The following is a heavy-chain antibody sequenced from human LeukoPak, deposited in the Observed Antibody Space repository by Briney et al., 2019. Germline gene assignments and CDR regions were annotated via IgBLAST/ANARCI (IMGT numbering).Heavy chain of an antibody. CDR1: GGSISSGGYY. CDR2: LHYTGST. Sequence: SQTLSLTCTVSGGSISSGGYYWSWIRQHPGKGLEWIGYLHYTGSTTYNPSLKSRVTISVDTSKNQFSLKLSSVTAADSAVYYCARDQPGLDAFDIWGQGTMVTVSS. V-gene: IGHV4-61*08. CDR3: ARDQPGLDAFDI. D-gene: IGHD1-14*01. J-gene: IGHJ3*02.